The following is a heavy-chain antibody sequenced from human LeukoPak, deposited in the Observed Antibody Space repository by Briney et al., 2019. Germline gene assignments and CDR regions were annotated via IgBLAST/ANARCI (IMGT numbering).Heavy chain of an antibody. V-gene: IGHV3-48*03. CDR2: ITSGGVTM. CDR1: GFTFSRYE. D-gene: IGHD3-22*01. Sequence: GGSLRLSCTLSGFTFSRYEMSWVRQAPGKGLEWVSSITSGGVTMSYADSVGGRFTISRDNAKNSLYLRMNSLRAEDTAVYYCARGTFSYYYDSSGYFDAFEIWGQGTMVTVSS. J-gene: IGHJ3*02. CDR3: ARGTFSYYYDSSGYFDAFEI.